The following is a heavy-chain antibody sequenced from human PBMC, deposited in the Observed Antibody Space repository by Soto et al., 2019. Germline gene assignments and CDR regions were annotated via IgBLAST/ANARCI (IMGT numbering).Heavy chain of an antibody. CDR2: LYYSGST. V-gene: IGHV4-61*01. CDR1: GGSVSSGSYC. J-gene: IGHJ4*02. Sequence: ETLSLTCTVSGGSVSSGSYCWSWIRQPPGKGLEYIGYLYYSGSTNYNPSLKSRVTISVDTPKNQFSLKLTSVTAADTAIYYCARGQAFWTGYYRMPYYFDYWGQGTLVTVSS. D-gene: IGHD3-3*01. CDR3: ARGQAFWTGYYRMPYYFDY.